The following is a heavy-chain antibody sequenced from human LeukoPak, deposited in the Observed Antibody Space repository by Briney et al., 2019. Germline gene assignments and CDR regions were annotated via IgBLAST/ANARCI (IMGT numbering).Heavy chain of an antibody. CDR2: MSGSGGSA. CDR1: GFTFSDYA. CDR3: ARDPLGSGSYYFDY. V-gene: IGHV3-23*01. D-gene: IGHD3-10*01. Sequence: GGSLRLSCAASGFTFSDYAMSWVRQAPGKGLEWVSIMSGSGGSAYYADSVKGRFTISRDNAKNSLYLQMNSLRAEDTAVYYCARDPLGSGSYYFDYWGQGTLVTVSS. J-gene: IGHJ4*02.